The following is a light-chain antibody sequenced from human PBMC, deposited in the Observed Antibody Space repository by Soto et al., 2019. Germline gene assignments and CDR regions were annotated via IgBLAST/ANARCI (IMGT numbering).Light chain of an antibody. Sequence: ELVLTQSPGTLSLSPGERATLSCRASQSIASSYLAWYQQRPGQAPRLLVSGTSTRATGIPDRFGGSGSGTDFTLTISRLEPEDFAVYYCQHYGTSPFTFGPGTKVHIK. J-gene: IGKJ3*01. CDR3: QHYGTSPFT. V-gene: IGKV3-20*01. CDR1: QSIASSY. CDR2: GTS.